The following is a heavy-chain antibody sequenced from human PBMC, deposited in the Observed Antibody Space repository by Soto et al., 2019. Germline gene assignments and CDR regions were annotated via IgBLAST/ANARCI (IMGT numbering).Heavy chain of an antibody. CDR1: GFTFSRYW. Sequence: VGSLRLSCAASGFTFSRYWMTWVRQAPGKGLEWVANINEDGGEKHYVDSMKGRFTISRDNAKNSLYLQMNSLRAEDTAIYYCARKDVVSYYYAMDVWGQGTTVTVSS. V-gene: IGHV3-7*03. CDR3: ARKDVVSYYYAMDV. J-gene: IGHJ6*02. CDR2: INEDGGEK. D-gene: IGHD2-21*01.